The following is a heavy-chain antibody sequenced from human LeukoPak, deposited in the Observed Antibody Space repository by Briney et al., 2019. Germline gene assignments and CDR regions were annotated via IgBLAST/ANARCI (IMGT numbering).Heavy chain of an antibody. CDR2: ISDDGNNK. CDR1: GFTFTNFA. CDR3: ARYWQQLDYFDY. J-gene: IGHJ4*02. Sequence: GSLRLSCAASGFTFTNFAMHWVRQAPGKGLEWVTVISDDGNNKYFADSVKGRFTISRDNSKNTLYLQMNSLRAEDTAVYYCARYWQQLDYFDYWGQGTLVTVSS. V-gene: IGHV3-30*03. D-gene: IGHD6-13*01.